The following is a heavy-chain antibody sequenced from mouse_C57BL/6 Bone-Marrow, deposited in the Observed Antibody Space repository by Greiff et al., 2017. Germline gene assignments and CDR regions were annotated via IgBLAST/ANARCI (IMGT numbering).Heavy chain of an antibody. CDR2: IYPTSGRT. CDR1: GYTFTSYW. V-gene: IGHV1-55*01. Sequence: QVQLQQPGAELVKPGASVKMSCKASGYTFTSYWITWVKQRPGQGLEWIGDIYPTSGRTNYTEKFQSKARLTVDTSSNTAYMQLSNLTSEDSAVFCCARSGPLGRSFDYWGQGTTLTVSS. CDR3: ARSGPLGRSFDY. D-gene: IGHD4-1*01. J-gene: IGHJ2*01.